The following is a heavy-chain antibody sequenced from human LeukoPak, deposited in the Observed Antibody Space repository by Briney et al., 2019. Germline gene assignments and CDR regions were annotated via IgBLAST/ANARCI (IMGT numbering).Heavy chain of an antibody. CDR3: ARDYGLYYDFWSGSVFGY. Sequence: GGSLRLSRAASGFTFSSYWMSWVRQAPGKGLEWVANIKQDGSEKYYVDSVKGRFTISRDNAKNSLYLQMNSLRAEDTAVYYCARDYGLYYDFWSGSVFGYWGQGTLVTVSS. V-gene: IGHV3-7*01. D-gene: IGHD3-3*01. J-gene: IGHJ4*02. CDR2: IKQDGSEK. CDR1: GFTFSSYW.